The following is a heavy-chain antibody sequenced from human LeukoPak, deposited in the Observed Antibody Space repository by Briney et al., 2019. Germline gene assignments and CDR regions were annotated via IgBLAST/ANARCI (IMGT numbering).Heavy chain of an antibody. J-gene: IGHJ6*03. Sequence: SETLSLTCTVSGGSISSYYWSWIRQPPGKGLEWIGYIYYSGSTNYNPSLKSRVTISVDTSKNQFSLKLSSVTAADTAVYYCARSYYYYYYMDVWGKGTTVTISS. CDR3: ARSYYYYYYMDV. V-gene: IGHV4-59*01. CDR2: IYYSGST. CDR1: GGSISSYY.